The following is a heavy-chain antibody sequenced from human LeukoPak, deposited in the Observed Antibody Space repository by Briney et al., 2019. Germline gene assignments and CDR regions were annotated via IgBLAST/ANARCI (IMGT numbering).Heavy chain of an antibody. V-gene: IGHV3-7*01. J-gene: IGHJ4*02. CDR2: IKQEGSEK. D-gene: IGHD3-3*01. CDR3: ARHITNITIFEVVTLFDY. Sequence: PGGSLRLSCAASGFTFSSYWMSCVRQAPGKGREWVANIKQEGSEKYYVDSVKGGFTISRDTAKNSRYLQMNSLRAEDTAVYYCARHITNITIFEVVTLFDYWGQGTLVTVSS. CDR1: GFTFSSYW.